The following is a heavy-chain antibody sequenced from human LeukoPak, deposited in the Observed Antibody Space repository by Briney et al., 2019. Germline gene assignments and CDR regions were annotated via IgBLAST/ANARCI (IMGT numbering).Heavy chain of an antibody. Sequence: GGSLRLSCAASGFTFNAYWMIWVRQAPGKGLEWVANIDQGGSTKYYVDSLKGRFTISRDNAKNSLYLQMNSLRAEDTAVYYCVRDKGGRSGAIYYDAFDVWGQGTMVTV. CDR3: VRDKGGRSGAIYYDAFDV. V-gene: IGHV3-7*01. CDR1: GFTFNAYW. J-gene: IGHJ3*01. CDR2: IDQGGSTK. D-gene: IGHD1-26*01.